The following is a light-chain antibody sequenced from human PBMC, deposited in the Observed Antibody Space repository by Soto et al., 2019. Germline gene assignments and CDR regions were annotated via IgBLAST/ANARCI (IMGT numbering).Light chain of an antibody. V-gene: IGKV1-5*03. CDR1: QSISSW. CDR2: KAS. J-gene: IGKJ1*01. Sequence: DIQMTQSPSTLSASVGDRVTITCRASQSISSWLAWYQQKPGKAPKLLIYKASSLESGVPSRFSASGSGTEFTLTISSLQPDDFATYLCQQYNSYSRTFGQGTKV. CDR3: QQYNSYSRT.